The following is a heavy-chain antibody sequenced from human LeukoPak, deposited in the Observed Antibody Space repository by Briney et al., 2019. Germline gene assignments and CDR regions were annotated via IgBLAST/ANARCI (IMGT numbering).Heavy chain of an antibody. J-gene: IGHJ6*02. Sequence: QAGGSLRLSCAASGFTVISNYMSWVRQAPGKGLEWVSIIYGGGGTYYADSVKGRFTISRDNSKNMLYLQMNSLRAEDTAMYYCARSRYVDVWGQGTTVTVSS. CDR1: GFTVISNY. CDR3: ARSRYVDV. D-gene: IGHD2-2*01. V-gene: IGHV3-53*01. CDR2: IYGGGGT.